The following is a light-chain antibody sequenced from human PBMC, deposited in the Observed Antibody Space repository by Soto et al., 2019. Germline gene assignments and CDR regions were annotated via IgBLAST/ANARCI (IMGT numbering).Light chain of an antibody. CDR1: QSISSW. Sequence: DIQMTQSPSTLSASVGDRVTITCRANQSISSWLAWYQQKPGKAPKLLIYKASSLESGVPSRFSGSGSGTEFTLTISSLQPDDFATYYCQQYNSYWTFGQGTKVDIK. CDR2: KAS. V-gene: IGKV1-5*03. J-gene: IGKJ1*01. CDR3: QQYNSYWT.